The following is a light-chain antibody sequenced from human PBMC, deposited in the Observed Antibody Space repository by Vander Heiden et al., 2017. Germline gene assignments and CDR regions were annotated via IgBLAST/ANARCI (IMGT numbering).Light chain of an antibody. CDR2: DAS. CDR1: QSLSSNF. J-gene: IGKJ2*01. Sequence: IVLTQSPGTLSLSPGERATLSCRASQSLSSNFLAWYQQKPGQSPRLLIYDASSRSTGIPDRFSGSGSGTDFTLTISRLEPEDFAVYYCHQDDTSPFTFGQGTKLAIK. V-gene: IGKV3-20*01. CDR3: HQDDTSPFT.